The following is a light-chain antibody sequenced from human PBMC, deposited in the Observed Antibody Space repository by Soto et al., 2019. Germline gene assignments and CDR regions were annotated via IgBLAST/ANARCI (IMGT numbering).Light chain of an antibody. Sequence: EIVLTQSPGTLSLSPGDRATLSCRASQSISSRYLAWYQLKPGQAPRLLIYGASSRATGIPDRFSGSGSGTDFTLSISRLEPEDFAVYYCQQYGSSPPYTFGQGNQVDIK. CDR3: QQYGSSPPYT. V-gene: IGKV3-20*01. CDR1: QSISSRY. CDR2: GAS. J-gene: IGKJ2*01.